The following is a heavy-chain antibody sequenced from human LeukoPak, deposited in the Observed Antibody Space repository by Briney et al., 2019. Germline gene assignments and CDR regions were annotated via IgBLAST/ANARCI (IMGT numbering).Heavy chain of an antibody. CDR3: TTVGYYDSSGYYYYYYGMDV. J-gene: IGHJ6*02. V-gene: IGHV3-15*01. CDR1: GFTFSNAW. CDR2: IKSKTASGTT. Sequence: GGSLRLSCAASGFTFSNAWMSWVRQAPGKGLEWVARIKSKTASGTTDYAAPVKVRFTISRDESKNTLYLQMNSLKAEDTAVYYCTTVGYYDSSGYYYYYYGMDVWGQGATVTVSS. D-gene: IGHD3-22*01.